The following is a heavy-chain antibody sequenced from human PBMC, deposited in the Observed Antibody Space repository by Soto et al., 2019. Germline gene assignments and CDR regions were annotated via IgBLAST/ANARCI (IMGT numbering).Heavy chain of an antibody. Sequence: KGLEWVSYISSSSSTIYYADSVKGRFTISRDNAKNSLYLQMNSLRAEDTAVYYFFFQAEYGIRGTVPVSAFLLNRSSDL. CDR2: ISSSSSTI. V-gene: IGHV3-48*01. CDR3: FFQAEYGIRGTVPVSAFLLNRSSDL. D-gene: IGHD2-15*01. J-gene: IGHJ2*01.